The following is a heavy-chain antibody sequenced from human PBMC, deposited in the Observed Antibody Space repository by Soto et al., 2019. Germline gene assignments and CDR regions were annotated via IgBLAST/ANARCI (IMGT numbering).Heavy chain of an antibody. D-gene: IGHD5-12*01. Sequence: EVQLVESGGGLVQPGGSLRLSCAASGFTFSSYWMSWVRQAPGKGLAWVANIKQDGSEKYYVDSVKGRFTISRDNAKNSLYRQMNSLRAEDTAVYYCARDGYNPLLYFDLWGRGTLVTVSS. V-gene: IGHV3-7*01. CDR1: GFTFSSYW. J-gene: IGHJ2*01. CDR2: IKQDGSEK. CDR3: ARDGYNPLLYFDL.